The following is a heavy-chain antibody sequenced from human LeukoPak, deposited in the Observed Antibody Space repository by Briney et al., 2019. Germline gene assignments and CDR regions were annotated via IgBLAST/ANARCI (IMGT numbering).Heavy chain of an antibody. J-gene: IGHJ3*02. CDR1: GYTFTGYY. CDR3: ARGRHSYESSDYYYEGDAFDI. CDR2: INPNSGDP. V-gene: IGHV1-2*02. D-gene: IGHD3-22*01. Sequence: ASVKVSCKASGYTFTGYYIHWVRQAPGQGLEWMGWINPNSGDPNYAQEFQGRVAMTRDTSISTAYLELSRLRSDDTAVYYCARGRHSYESSDYYYEGDAFDIWGQGTMVTVSS.